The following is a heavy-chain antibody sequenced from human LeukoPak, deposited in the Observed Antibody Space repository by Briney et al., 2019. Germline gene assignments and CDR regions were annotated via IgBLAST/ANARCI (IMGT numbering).Heavy chain of an antibody. D-gene: IGHD3-22*01. Sequence: GGSLRLSCAASGFTFSSYAMHWVRQAPGKGREWVAVISYDGSNIYYGDSVKGRFTISRDNSKNTLYLQVNSLRAEDTAVYYCARDYSSGYYRTFDYWGQGTLVTVSS. V-gene: IGHV3-30*04. CDR3: ARDYSSGYYRTFDY. CDR1: GFTFSSYA. J-gene: IGHJ4*02. CDR2: ISYDGSNI.